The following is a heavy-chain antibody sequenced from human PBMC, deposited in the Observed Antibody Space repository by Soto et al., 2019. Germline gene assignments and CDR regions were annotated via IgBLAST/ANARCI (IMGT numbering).Heavy chain of an antibody. Sequence: QLQLQESGPGLVKPSETLSLTCTVSGGSISRSNYYWGWIRQPPGKGLEWIGGMRYSGNTYYNPSLNSRVTISVDTSKNHFSLKLDSLTTADTAVYYCATYSGSLGYLDYWGQGALVTVSS. J-gene: IGHJ4*02. CDR2: MRYSGNT. CDR3: ATYSGSLGYLDY. V-gene: IGHV4-39*02. D-gene: IGHD1-26*01. CDR1: GGSISRSNYY.